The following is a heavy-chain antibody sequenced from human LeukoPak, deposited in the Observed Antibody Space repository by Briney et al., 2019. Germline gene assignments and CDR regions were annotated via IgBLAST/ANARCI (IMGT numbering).Heavy chain of an antibody. J-gene: IGHJ5*02. CDR2: ISYDGSNK. Sequence: GGSLRLSCAASGFTFSSYAMHWVRQAPGKGLEWVAVISYDGSNKYYADSVKGRFTISRDNSKNTLYLQMNSLRAEDTAVYYCARDSSIAAAGWFDPWGQGTLVTVSS. D-gene: IGHD6-13*01. CDR3: ARDSSIAAAGWFDP. CDR1: GFTFSSYA. V-gene: IGHV3-30*04.